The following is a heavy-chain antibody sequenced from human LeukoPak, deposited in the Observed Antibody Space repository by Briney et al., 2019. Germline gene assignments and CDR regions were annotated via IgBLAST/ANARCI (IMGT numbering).Heavy chain of an antibody. J-gene: IGHJ6*02. CDR1: GASISTYY. Sequence: SETLSLTCTVSGASISTYYWSWIRQPAGKGLEWIGRIDTSGNTNYNPSLKSRVTISVDTSKNQFSLKLSSVTAADTAVYYCASTYSGYDYGYYYGMDVWGQGTTVTVSS. CDR2: IDTSGNT. D-gene: IGHD5-12*01. CDR3: ASTYSGYDYGYYYGMDV. V-gene: IGHV4-4*07.